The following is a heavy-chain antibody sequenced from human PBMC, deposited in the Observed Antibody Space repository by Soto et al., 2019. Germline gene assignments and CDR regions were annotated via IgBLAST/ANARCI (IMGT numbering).Heavy chain of an antibody. CDR3: ARGQGSGTLKAYYFDY. Sequence: EVQLVESGGGLVKPGGSLRLSCAASGFTFSSYSMNWVRQAPGKGLEWVSSISSSSSYIYYADSVKGRFTISRDNAKNSLYLQMNSLRAEDTAVYYCARGQGSGTLKAYYFDYWGQGTLVTVSS. V-gene: IGHV3-21*01. D-gene: IGHD2-15*01. CDR2: ISSSSSYI. CDR1: GFTFSSYS. J-gene: IGHJ4*02.